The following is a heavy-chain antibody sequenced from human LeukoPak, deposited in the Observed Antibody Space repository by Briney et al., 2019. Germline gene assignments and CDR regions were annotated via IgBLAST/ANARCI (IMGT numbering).Heavy chain of an antibody. CDR1: GFTFSDYY. CDR2: ISSGGSTI. D-gene: IGHD4-11*01. V-gene: IGHV3-11*01. Sequence: GGSLRLSCAVSGFTFSDYYMSWIRQAPGKGLEWVSHISSGGSTIYYADSVRGRFTISRDNAKNSLYLQMNSLRAEDTAVYYCARALTTEDDAFDIWGQGTMVTVSS. J-gene: IGHJ3*02. CDR3: ARALTTEDDAFDI.